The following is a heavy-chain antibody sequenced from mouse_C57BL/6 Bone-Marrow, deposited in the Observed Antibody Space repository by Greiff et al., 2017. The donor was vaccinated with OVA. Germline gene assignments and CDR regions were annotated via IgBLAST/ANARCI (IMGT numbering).Heavy chain of an antibody. Sequence: EVKLVESGGDLVKPGGSLKLSCAASGFTFSSYGMSWVRQTPDKRLEWVATISSGGSYTYYPDSVKGRFTISRDNAKNTLYLQMSSLKSEETAMYYCAGQPLPFTTGYYFDYWGQGTTLTVTA. V-gene: IGHV5-6*01. CDR2: ISSGGSYT. D-gene: IGHD1-1*01. CDR3: AGQPLPFTTGYYFDY. J-gene: IGHJ2*01. CDR1: GFTFSSYG.